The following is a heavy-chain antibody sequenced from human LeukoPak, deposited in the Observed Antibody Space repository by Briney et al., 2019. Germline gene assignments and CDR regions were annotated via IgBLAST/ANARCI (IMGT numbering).Heavy chain of an antibody. CDR2: INHSGST. D-gene: IGHD6-13*01. CDR1: GGTFSGYY. J-gene: IGHJ3*02. CDR3: ARHPIAFSVGSSSWYVDAFDI. Sequence: SETLSLTCAVSGGTFSGYYWSWIRQPPGKGLEWIGEINHSGSTTYNPSLKSRVTISVDTSKNQFSLKLSSVTAADTAVYYCARHPIAFSVGSSSWYVDAFDIWGQGTMVTVSS. V-gene: IGHV4-34*01.